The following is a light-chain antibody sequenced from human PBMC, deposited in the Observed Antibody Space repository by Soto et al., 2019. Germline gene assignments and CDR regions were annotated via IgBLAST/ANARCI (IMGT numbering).Light chain of an antibody. CDR3: SSYANYNVV. J-gene: IGLJ2*01. CDR1: SSNIGNNY. Sequence: QSVLTQPPSVSAAPGQKVTISCSGSSSNIGNNYVSWYQQYPGKAPKLMIYDVTNRPSGVSNRFSGSKSGNMASLTISGLQAEDEADYYCSSYANYNVVFGGGTKLTVL. CDR2: DVT. V-gene: IGLV2-14*03.